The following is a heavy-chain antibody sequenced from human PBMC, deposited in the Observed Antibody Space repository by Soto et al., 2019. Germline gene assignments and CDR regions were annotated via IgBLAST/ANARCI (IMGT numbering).Heavy chain of an antibody. J-gene: IGHJ6*02. CDR2: ISSSSSYT. D-gene: IGHD6-13*01. V-gene: IGHV3-11*06. CDR1: GFTFSDYY. CDR3: AGAQGSSGAYGMDV. Sequence: GGSLRLSCAASGFTFSDYYMSWIRQAPGKGLEWVSHISSSSSYTNYADSVKGRFTISRDNAKNSLYLQMNSLRAEDTAVYYCAGAQGSSGAYGMDVWGQGTTVTVSS.